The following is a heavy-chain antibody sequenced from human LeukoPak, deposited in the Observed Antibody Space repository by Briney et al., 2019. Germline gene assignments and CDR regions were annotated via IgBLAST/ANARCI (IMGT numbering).Heavy chain of an antibody. CDR2: VSPYSGDT. D-gene: IGHD6-13*01. J-gene: IGHJ4*02. Sequence: ASVKVSCKASGYTFTGHYMHWVRQAPGQGLEWMGWVSPYSGDTKYAQRFQGRVTMTRDTSISTVYMELGSLSSDDPAVYFCARVRIEAAGRGLDYWGQGTPVTVSS. CDR1: GYTFTGHY. V-gene: IGHV1-2*02. CDR3: ARVRIEAAGRGLDY.